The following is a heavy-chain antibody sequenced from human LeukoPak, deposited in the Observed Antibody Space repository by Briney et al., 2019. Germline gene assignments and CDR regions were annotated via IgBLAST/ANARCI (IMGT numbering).Heavy chain of an antibody. J-gene: IGHJ4*02. V-gene: IGHV3-23*01. D-gene: IGHD1-26*01. CDR1: GFTFTSYP. Sequence: GGSLRLSCAASGFTFTSYPMNWVRQAPGKGLEWVSTISGGGGSTYYADSVKGRFTISRDNSKNTLYLQVDSLRAEDTAVYYCAKGGKWDVTPFDYWGQGTLVTVSS. CDR2: ISGGGGST. CDR3: AKGGKWDVTPFDY.